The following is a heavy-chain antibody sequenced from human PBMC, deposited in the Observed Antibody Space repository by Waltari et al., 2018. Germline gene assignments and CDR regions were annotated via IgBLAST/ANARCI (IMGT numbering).Heavy chain of an antibody. CDR2: INESGRT. Sequence: QVQLQQWGAGLLKPSETLSLTCDVSGGSLSGYHLTWIRQPPGKGLEWIGEINESGRTTYNPARDSRVTVSIDTANNQFSLRVRSVTAADTAVYYCARVFGYYYYYMDVWGKGTTVTISS. V-gene: IGHV4-34*02. CDR1: GGSLSGYH. CDR3: ARVFGYYYYYMDV. J-gene: IGHJ6*03. D-gene: IGHD3-3*01.